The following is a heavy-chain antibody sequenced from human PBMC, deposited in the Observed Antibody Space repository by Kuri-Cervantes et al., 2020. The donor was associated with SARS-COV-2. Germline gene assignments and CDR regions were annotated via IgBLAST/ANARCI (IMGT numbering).Heavy chain of an antibody. D-gene: IGHD3-3*01. V-gene: IGHV4-4*07. CDR3: ARALANFWSGSDWYFDL. CDR1: GGSISSYY. J-gene: IGHJ2*01. Sequence: SETLSLTCTVSGGSISSYYWSWIRQPAGKGLEWIGRIYTSGSTNYNPSLKSRVTMSVDTSKNQFSLKLSSVTAADTAVYYCARALANFWSGSDWYFDLWGRGNLVTVSS. CDR2: IYTSGST.